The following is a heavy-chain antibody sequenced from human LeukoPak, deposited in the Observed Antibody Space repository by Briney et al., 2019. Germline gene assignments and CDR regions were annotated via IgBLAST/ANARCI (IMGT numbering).Heavy chain of an antibody. CDR3: ARDVGYCSSTSCYNWFDP. V-gene: IGHV4-4*07. D-gene: IGHD2-2*01. CDR2: IYTSGST. CDR1: GGAISSYY. J-gene: IGHJ5*02. Sequence: PSETLSLTCTASGGAISSYYWSWIRQPAGKGLEWIGRIYTSGSTNYNPSLKSRVTMSVDTSKNQFSLKLSSVTAADTAVYYCARDVGYCSSTSCYNWFDPWGQGTLVTVSS.